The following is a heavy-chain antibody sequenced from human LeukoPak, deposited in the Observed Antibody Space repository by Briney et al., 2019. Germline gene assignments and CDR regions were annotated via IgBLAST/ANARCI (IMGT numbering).Heavy chain of an antibody. V-gene: IGHV3-23*03. CDR2: IGIAGTAT. Sequence: PGGSLRLSCAASGFNFRDYTMTWIRQAPGKGLEWVSGIGIAGTATYYKDSVKGRFTISRDDSKNTLFLQMDDLRADDTAVYFCAKGGAMISADYWGQGTLVTVSS. D-gene: IGHD3-16*01. CDR3: AKGGAMISADY. CDR1: GFNFRDYT. J-gene: IGHJ4*02.